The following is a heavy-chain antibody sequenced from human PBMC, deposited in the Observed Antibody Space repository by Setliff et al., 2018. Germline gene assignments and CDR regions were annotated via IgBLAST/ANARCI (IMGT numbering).Heavy chain of an antibody. CDR3: SSYLVS. Sequence: GGSLRLSCAASGFTFVNHWMHWVRQAPGQGLVWVSRINSAGSTTSYADSVKGRFTVSRDNARNLLYLQMNSLRVDDTAVYYCSSYLVSWGQGALVTVSS. V-gene: IGHV3-74*01. CDR2: INSAGSTT. CDR1: GFTFVNHW. D-gene: IGHD2-21*01. J-gene: IGHJ4*02.